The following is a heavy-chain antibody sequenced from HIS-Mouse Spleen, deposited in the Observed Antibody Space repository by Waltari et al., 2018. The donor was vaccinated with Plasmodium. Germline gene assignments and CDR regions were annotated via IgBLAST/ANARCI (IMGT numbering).Heavy chain of an antibody. Sequence: QVQLQQWGAGLLKPSETLSPTCAVHGGSFSGDYWSWIRQPPGKGLEWIGEIHHSGSTPSMPSRKGPVTLSVDPSKNQFALRLGAVPAADPAVYYCARVTSSGVYWYFDLWGRGTLVTVSS. CDR1: GGSFSGDY. V-gene: IGHV4-34*01. CDR2: IHHSGST. D-gene: IGHD3-3*01. CDR3: ARVTSSGVYWYFDL. J-gene: IGHJ2*01.